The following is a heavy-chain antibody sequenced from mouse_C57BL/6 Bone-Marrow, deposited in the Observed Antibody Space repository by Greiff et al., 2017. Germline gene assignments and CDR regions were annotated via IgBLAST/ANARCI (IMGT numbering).Heavy chain of an antibody. CDR1: GFTFSDYG. V-gene: IGHV5-15*01. Sequence: DVHLVESGGGLVQPGGSLKLSCAASGFTFSDYGMAWVRKAPRKGPEWVAFISNLAYSIYYADTVTGRFTISRENAKNTLYLEMSSLRSEDTAMYYCARHRRKGRAMDYWGQGTSVTVSS. CDR2: ISNLAYSI. J-gene: IGHJ4*01. CDR3: ARHRRKGRAMDY.